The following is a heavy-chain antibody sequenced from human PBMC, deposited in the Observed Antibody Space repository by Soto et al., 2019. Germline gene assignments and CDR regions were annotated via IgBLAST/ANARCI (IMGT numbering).Heavy chain of an antibody. Sequence: QVQLEQSGAEVKKAGSSVKVSCKAFGGSVNSHAISWVRQAPGQGLEWMGGIIPMFGTPTYAQRFQAGVTISADESTSTVYLDLSSLRSADTAMDYWAISRNVAEFNDDFGNYHGLDMWGEWTMVTVSS. CDR1: GGSVNSHA. J-gene: IGHJ3*02. CDR2: IIPMFGTP. V-gene: IGHV1-69*01. D-gene: IGHD4-4*01. CDR3: AISRNVAEFNDDFGNYHGLDM.